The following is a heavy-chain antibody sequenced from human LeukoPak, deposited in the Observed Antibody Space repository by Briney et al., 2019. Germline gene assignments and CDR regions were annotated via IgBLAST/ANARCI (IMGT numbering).Heavy chain of an antibody. D-gene: IGHD3-22*01. V-gene: IGHV3-7*01. Sequence: GGSLRLSCAASGFTFSSYWMSWVRQAPGKGLEWVANIKQDGSEKYYVDSVKGRFTISRDNAKNSLYLQMNSLRAEDTAVYYCARDSLPLYYYDSSGYYYFDYWGQGTLVTVSS. CDR2: IKQDGSEK. CDR3: ARDSLPLYYYDSSGYYYFDY. CDR1: GFTFSSYW. J-gene: IGHJ4*02.